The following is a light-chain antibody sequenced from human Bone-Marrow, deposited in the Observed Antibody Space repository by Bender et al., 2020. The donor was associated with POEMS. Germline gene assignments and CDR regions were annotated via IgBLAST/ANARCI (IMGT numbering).Light chain of an antibody. Sequence: QSVVTQPPSLSEAPRQRVTISCSGSSSNIGNHGVNWYQQLPGEEPKLLIYYDDLLTPGVSDRCSASKSGTSASLAISDIKSGDGVLFYCSAGDDNLSGWVVGGGTMLTV. J-gene: IGLJ3*02. CDR1: SSNIGNHG. CDR3: SAGDDNLSGWV. CDR2: YDD. V-gene: IGLV1-36*01.